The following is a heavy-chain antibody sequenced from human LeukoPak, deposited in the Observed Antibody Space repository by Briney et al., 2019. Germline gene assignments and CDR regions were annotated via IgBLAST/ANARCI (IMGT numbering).Heavy chain of an antibody. V-gene: IGHV1-2*02. CDR2: INPNNGDT. J-gene: IGHJ4*02. CDR3: APPPLASGKYYAY. CDR1: GYTFTDYY. Sequence: ASVKVSCKASGYTFTDYYMHWVRQAPGQGLEWMGWINPNNGDTNYAQKFQGRVTMTRDPSRSTAYMEFNNLRSDDTAIYYCAPPPLASGKYYAYWGQGTQVTVSS. D-gene: IGHD3-10*01.